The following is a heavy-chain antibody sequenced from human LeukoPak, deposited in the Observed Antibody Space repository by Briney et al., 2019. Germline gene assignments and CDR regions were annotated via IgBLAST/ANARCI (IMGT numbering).Heavy chain of an antibody. Sequence: QSGRSLRLSCAASGFTFSSYAMHWVRQAPGKGLEWVAVISYDGSNKYYADSVKGRFTISRDNSKNTLYLQMNSLRAEDTAVYYCAKGKGAGTSGFDYWGQGTLVTVSS. CDR1: GFTFSSYA. V-gene: IGHV3-30-3*01. CDR2: ISYDGSNK. CDR3: AKGKGAGTSGFDY. D-gene: IGHD1-7*01. J-gene: IGHJ4*02.